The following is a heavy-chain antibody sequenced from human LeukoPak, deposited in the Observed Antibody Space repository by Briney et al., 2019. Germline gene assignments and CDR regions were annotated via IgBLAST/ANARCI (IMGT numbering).Heavy chain of an antibody. CDR1: GFPFSNSW. Sequence: PGGSLRLSCAVSGFPFSNSWMYWVRQAPGKGLGGVANIRSDGSGISYVDSVKGRFIISRDNARNSLYLQMNSLRVEDTAVYFCAGGNSMDVWGKGTAVTVSS. J-gene: IGHJ6*04. V-gene: IGHV3-7*03. CDR2: IRSDGSGI. CDR3: AGGNSMDV. D-gene: IGHD1/OR15-1a*01.